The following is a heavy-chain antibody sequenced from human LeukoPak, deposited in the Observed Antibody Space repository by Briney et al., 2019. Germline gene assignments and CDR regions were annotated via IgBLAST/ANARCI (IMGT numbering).Heavy chain of an antibody. CDR2: INPKSNHT. CDR1: GFGFSTYD. J-gene: IGHJ4*02. CDR3: ARGRGFLPAASPFDY. V-gene: IGHV1-8*01. D-gene: IGHD2-2*01. Sequence: GPSMKLFCKASGFGFSTYDINWFRQAAGQGIEWMGWINPKSNHTGFAQRFQGRVTMTTNTSINIAYMELGSLTSEDTAVYFCARGRGFLPAASPFDYWGQGTLVTVSS.